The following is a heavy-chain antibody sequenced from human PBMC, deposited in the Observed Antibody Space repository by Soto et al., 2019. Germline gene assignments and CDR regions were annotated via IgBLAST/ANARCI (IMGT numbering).Heavy chain of an antibody. V-gene: IGHV3-15*01. CDR2: IKSKTDGGTT. Sequence: GGSLRLSCAASGFTFSNAWMSWVRQAPGKGLEWVGRIKSKTDGGTTDYAAPVKGRFTISRDDSKNTLYLQMNSLKTGDTAVYYGTTGGEGDAFDIWGQGTMVTVSS. D-gene: IGHD3-16*01. CDR3: TTGGEGDAFDI. J-gene: IGHJ3*02. CDR1: GFTFSNAW.